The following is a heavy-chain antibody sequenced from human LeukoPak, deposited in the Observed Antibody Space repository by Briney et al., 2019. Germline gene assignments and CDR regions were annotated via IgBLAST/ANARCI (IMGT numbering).Heavy chain of an antibody. CDR1: GFTFSSYW. Sequence: GGSLRLSCAASGFTFSSYWMSWVRQAPGKGLEWVANIKQDGSEKYYVDSVKGRFTTSRDNAKNSLYLQMNSLRAEDTAVYYCARGVFLYYFDYWGQGTLVTVSS. J-gene: IGHJ4*02. CDR3: ARGVFLYYFDY. CDR2: IKQDGSEK. D-gene: IGHD2-21*01. V-gene: IGHV3-7*01.